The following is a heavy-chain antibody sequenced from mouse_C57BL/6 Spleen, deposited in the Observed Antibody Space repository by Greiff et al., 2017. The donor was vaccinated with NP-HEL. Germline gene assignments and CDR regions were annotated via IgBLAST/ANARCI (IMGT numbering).Heavy chain of an antibody. V-gene: IGHV1-26*01. CDR3: ARSGYYEEYYFDY. Sequence: EVQLQQSGPELVKPGASVKISCKASGYTFTDYYMNWVKQSHGKSLEWIGDINPNNGGTSYNQKFKGKATLTVDKSSSTAYMELRSLTSEDSAVYYCARSGYYEEYYFDYWGQGTTLTVSS. J-gene: IGHJ2*01. CDR2: INPNNGGT. CDR1: GYTFTDYY. D-gene: IGHD2-3*01.